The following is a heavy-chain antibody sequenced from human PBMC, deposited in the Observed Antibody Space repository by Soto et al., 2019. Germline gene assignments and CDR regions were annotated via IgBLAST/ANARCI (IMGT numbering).Heavy chain of an antibody. CDR2: IIPNLGIT. CDR1: GGTLSSYT. Sequence: QVQLVQSGAEVKKPGSSVKVSCKASGGTLSSYTFSWVRQAPGQGLEWMGRIIPNLGITNYAQKLQGRITIIVDKSTRTAYMEVSSLGSEETAVYYCARDKGYCSGASCPDFDYWGQGTLVTVSS. V-gene: IGHV1-69*08. J-gene: IGHJ4*02. CDR3: ARDKGYCSGASCPDFDY. D-gene: IGHD2-15*01.